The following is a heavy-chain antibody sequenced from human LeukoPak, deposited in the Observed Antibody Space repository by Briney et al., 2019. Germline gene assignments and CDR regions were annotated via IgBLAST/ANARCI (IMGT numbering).Heavy chain of an antibody. CDR3: ARDSPTYYYDSSGSQTSDY. CDR2: ISSSSTI. V-gene: IGHV3-48*01. Sequence: PGGSLRLSCAASGFTFSSYSMNWVRQAPGKGLEWVSYISSSSTIYYADSVKGRFTISRDNAKNSLYLQMNSLRAEDTAVYYCARDSPTYYYDSSGSQTSDYWGQGTLVTVSS. D-gene: IGHD3-22*01. J-gene: IGHJ4*02. CDR1: GFTFSSYS.